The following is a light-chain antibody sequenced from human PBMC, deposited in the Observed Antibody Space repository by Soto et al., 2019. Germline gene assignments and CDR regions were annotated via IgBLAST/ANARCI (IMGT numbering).Light chain of an antibody. CDR1: SSDVGSYNL. Sequence: QSALTQPVSVFGSPGQTITISCTGTSSDVGSYNLVSWYQQHPGKAPKLVIYEGSKRPSGVSNRFSGSKSGNTASLTISGLQAEDEADYYCCSYAGSSTFVFGTGTKVTV. J-gene: IGLJ1*01. V-gene: IGLV2-23*01. CDR2: EGS. CDR3: CSYAGSSTFV.